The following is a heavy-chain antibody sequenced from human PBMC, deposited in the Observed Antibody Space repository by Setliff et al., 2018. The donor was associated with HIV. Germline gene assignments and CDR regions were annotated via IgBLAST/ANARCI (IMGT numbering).Heavy chain of an antibody. CDR2: ISAYNGNT. V-gene: IGHV1-18*01. D-gene: IGHD5-18*01. CDR1: GYTFTSYG. CDR3: ARGGRGFHDGYTLYYYYMDV. J-gene: IGHJ6*03. Sequence: ASVKVSCKASGYTFTSYGLSWVRQAPGQGLEWVGWISAYNGNTNYAQKLQGRVTFTTDTSTSTAYMELRSLRSDDTDVYYCARGGRGFHDGYTLYYYYMDVWGKGTTVTVSS.